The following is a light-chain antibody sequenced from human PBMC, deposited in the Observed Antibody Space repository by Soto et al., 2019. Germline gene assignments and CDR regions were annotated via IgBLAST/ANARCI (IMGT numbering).Light chain of an antibody. CDR3: QQNYNTPRT. CDR1: QSISNH. CDR2: AAS. Sequence: DIQMTQSPSSLSASVEDRVIITCRASQSISNHLNWYQQKPGKAPKLLIFAASSLQSGVPSRFSGSGSGTDFTLTISSLQPEDFATYYCQQNYNTPRTFGQGTKVDIK. V-gene: IGKV1-39*01. J-gene: IGKJ1*01.